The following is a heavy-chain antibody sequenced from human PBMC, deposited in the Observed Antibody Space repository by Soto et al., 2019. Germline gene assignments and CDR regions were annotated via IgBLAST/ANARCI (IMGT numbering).Heavy chain of an antibody. CDR2: IYPHDSDT. Sequence: GESLKIPCKGSVYIFTSYYIGWVRQMPVKGLEWLGLIYPHDSDTRYSPSFQGQVTISADKSISTAYLKGSSLKTSDNAMYYCARHGVAAAGAYYSYGMDLWGQGPTVTVSS. J-gene: IGHJ6*01. D-gene: IGHD6-13*01. CDR1: VYIFTSYY. CDR3: ARHGVAAAGAYYSYGMDL. V-gene: IGHV5-51*01.